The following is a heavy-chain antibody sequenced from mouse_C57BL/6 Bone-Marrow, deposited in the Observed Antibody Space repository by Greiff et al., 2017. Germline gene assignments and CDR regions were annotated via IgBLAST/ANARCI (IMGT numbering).Heavy chain of an antibody. CDR2: ISDGGSYT. D-gene: IGHD2-4*01. CDR1: GFTFSSYA. J-gene: IGHJ1*03. V-gene: IGHV5-4*01. Sequence: EVKLVESGGGLVKPGGSLKLSCAASGFTFSSYAMSWVRQTPEKRLEWVATISDGGSYTYYPDNVKGRFTISRDNAKNNLYLQMSHLKSEDTAMYYCAREYYDYPYWYFDVWGTGTTVTVSS. CDR3: AREYYDYPYWYFDV.